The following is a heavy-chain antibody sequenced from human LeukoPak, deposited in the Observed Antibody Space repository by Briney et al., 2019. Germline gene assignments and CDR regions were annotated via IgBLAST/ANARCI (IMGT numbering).Heavy chain of an antibody. CDR3: AKGVDTAMVRPEIDY. CDR1: GFTFSSYG. V-gene: IGHV3-30*02. D-gene: IGHD5-18*01. CDR2: IRYDGSNK. J-gene: IGHJ4*02. Sequence: TGVSLRLSCAASGFTFSSYGMHWVRQAPGKGLEWVAFIRYDGSNKYYADSVKGRFTISRDNSKNTLYLQMNSLRAEDTAVYYCAKGVDTAMVRPEIDYWGQGTLVTVSS.